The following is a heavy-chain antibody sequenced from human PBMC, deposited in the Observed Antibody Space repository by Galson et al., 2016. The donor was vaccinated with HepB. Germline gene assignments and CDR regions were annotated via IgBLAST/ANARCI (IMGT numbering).Heavy chain of an antibody. J-gene: IGHJ6*02. CDR3: ARELGHRGIRMDV. V-gene: IGHV4-34*01. CDR1: GGPFSGY. D-gene: IGHD3-10*01. Sequence: SETLSLTCAVSGGPFSGYWSWLRQPPGKGLEWIGEINQGGTSTTYNPSLVPRVTITVDTSKNQFPLNLKSVTAADTAVYYCARELGHRGIRMDVWGQGTTVIVSS. CDR2: INQGGTST.